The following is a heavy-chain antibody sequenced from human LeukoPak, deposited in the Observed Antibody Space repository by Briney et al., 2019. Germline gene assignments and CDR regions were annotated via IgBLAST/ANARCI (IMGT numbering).Heavy chain of an antibody. CDR3: ASEGYCSSTSCYDY. D-gene: IGHD2-2*01. CDR2: INSDGSGT. J-gene: IGHJ4*02. Sequence: PGGSLRLSCAASGFTFSGYWMHWVRQAPGKGLVWVSRINSDGSGTSYADSVKGRFTISRDNAKNTLYLQMNSLRAEDTAVYYCASEGYCSSTSCYDYWGQGTLVTVSS. CDR1: GFTFSGYW. V-gene: IGHV3-74*01.